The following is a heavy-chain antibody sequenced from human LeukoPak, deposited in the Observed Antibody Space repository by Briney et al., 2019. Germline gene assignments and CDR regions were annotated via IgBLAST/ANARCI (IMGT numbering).Heavy chain of an antibody. V-gene: IGHV1-2*04. D-gene: IGHD5-18*01. J-gene: IGHJ3*02. CDR2: INPNSGGT. CDR1: GYTFTGYY. CDR3: ATIYSYGSDAFDI. Sequence: GASVKVSCKASGYTFTGYYMHWVRQAPGQGLEWMGWINPNSGGTNYAQKFQGWVTMTRDTSISTAYMELSRLRSGDTAVYYCATIYSYGSDAFDIWGQGTMVTVSS.